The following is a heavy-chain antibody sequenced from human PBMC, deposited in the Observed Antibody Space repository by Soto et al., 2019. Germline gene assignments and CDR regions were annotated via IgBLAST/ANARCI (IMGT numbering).Heavy chain of an antibody. CDR1: GGSISSGGYY. D-gene: IGHD3-3*01. CDR2: IYYSGST. Sequence: PSETLSLTCTVSGGSISSGGYYWSWIRQHPGKGLEWIGYIYYSGSTYYNPSLKRRVTISVDTSKNQFSLKLSPVTAADTAVYYCARDPVLRFLEWLPQPAGYLDYWGQGTLVTVSS. CDR3: ARDPVLRFLEWLPQPAGYLDY. V-gene: IGHV4-31*03. J-gene: IGHJ4*02.